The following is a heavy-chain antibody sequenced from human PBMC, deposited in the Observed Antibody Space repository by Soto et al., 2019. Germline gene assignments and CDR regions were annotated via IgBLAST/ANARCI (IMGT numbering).Heavy chain of an antibody. J-gene: IGHJ4*02. V-gene: IGHV4-39*01. D-gene: IGHD1-26*01. CDR3: ARRERYYRCPGPLDQ. Sequence: SETLSVTCSVSGGSISSFTYYWGWIRQPPGKGLEWIGTVYYNENTYYNPSLKSRVTITVDTAKNQFSLNLRSVTAAGTATHLCARRERYYRCPGPLDQWGAGT. CDR2: VYYNENT. CDR1: GGSISSFTYY.